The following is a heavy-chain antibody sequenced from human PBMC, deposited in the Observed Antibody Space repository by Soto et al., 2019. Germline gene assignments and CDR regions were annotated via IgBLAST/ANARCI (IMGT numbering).Heavy chain of an antibody. J-gene: IGHJ5*02. CDR2: IIIIFGTT. CDR3: AIHRGEMATVLDH. V-gene: IGHV1-69*06. Sequence: QMQLVQSGAEVKKPGSSVKVSCKASVGTFSSHAISWVRQAPGQGLEWMGGIIIIFGTTNYAQKFQGRVTLTADKSTSTVYMELRSLSSVDSAIYYCAIHRGEMATVLDHWGQGTLVTVSS. D-gene: IGHD5-12*01. CDR1: VGTFSSHA.